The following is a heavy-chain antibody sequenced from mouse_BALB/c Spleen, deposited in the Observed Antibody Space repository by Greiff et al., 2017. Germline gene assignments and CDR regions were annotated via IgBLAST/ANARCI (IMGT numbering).Heavy chain of an antibody. D-gene: IGHD1-1*01. CDR2: ISSGSSTI. Sequence: DVMLVESGGGLVQPGGSRKLSCAASGFTFSSFGMHWVRQAPEKGLEWVAYISSGSSTIYYADTVKGRFTISRDNPKNTLFLQMTSLRSEDTAMYYCARRVTTGNFDYWGQGTTLTVSS. J-gene: IGHJ2*01. V-gene: IGHV5-17*02. CDR3: ARRVTTGNFDY. CDR1: GFTFSSFG.